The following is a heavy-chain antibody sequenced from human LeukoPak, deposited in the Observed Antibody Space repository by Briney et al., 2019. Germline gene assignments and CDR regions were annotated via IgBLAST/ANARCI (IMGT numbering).Heavy chain of an antibody. V-gene: IGHV4-39*01. CDR2: IYYSGST. J-gene: IGHJ4*02. CDR3: ARLGYVYYFDY. CDR1: GGSISSSSYY. Sequence: SETLSLTCPVSGGSISSSSYYWGWIRQPPGKGLEWIGSIYYSGSTYYNPSLKSRATISVDTSKNQFSLKLSSVTAADTAVYYCARLGYVYYFDYWGQGTLVTVSS. D-gene: IGHD6-13*01.